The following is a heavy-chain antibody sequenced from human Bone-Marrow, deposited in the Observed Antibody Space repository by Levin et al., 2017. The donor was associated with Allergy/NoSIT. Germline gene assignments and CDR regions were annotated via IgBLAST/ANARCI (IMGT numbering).Heavy chain of an antibody. V-gene: IGHV1-2*02. CDR1: GYSFTGYY. D-gene: IGHD2-8*01. Sequence: VASVKVSCKASGYSFTGYYIHWLRQAPGQGPEWMGCINPNTGCPNSGGTTYAQKFQNRVTLTRDTSISTAYMDLSSLTSNDSAVYYCARGFPAWGMSSRPFYFDQWGQGTLVTVSS. J-gene: IGHJ4*02. CDR3: ARGFPAWGMSSRPFYFDQ. CDR2: INPNTGCPNSGGT.